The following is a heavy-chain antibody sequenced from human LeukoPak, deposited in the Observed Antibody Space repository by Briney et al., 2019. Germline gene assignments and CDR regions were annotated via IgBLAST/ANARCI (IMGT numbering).Heavy chain of an antibody. CDR1: GFIFSTYV. CDR3: ASRDSCSGGSCYGLAY. CDR2: TGGDWT. Sequence: PRGSQRLSCAGSGFIFSTYVMNWVRQAPGRGLEWVSATGGDWTQYANSVKGRFTVSRDNSNNTLYLQMSSLRVEDTAVYYCASRDSCSGGSCYGLAYWGQGILVTVSS. J-gene: IGHJ4*02. V-gene: IGHV3-23*01. D-gene: IGHD2-15*01.